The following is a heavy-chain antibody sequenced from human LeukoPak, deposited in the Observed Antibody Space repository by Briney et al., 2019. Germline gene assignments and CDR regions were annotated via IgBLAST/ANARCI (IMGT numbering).Heavy chain of an antibody. J-gene: IGHJ4*02. D-gene: IGHD3-22*01. CDR2: INPNSGGT. Sequence: ASVKVSCKASGYTFTSYYMHWVRQAPGQGLEWMGWINPNSGGTNYAQKFQGRVTMTRDTSISTAYMELSRLRSDDTAVYYCARVFGRYYYDSSGYPLCYWSQGTLVTVSS. V-gene: IGHV1-2*02. CDR1: GYTFTSYY. CDR3: ARVFGRYYYDSSGYPLCY.